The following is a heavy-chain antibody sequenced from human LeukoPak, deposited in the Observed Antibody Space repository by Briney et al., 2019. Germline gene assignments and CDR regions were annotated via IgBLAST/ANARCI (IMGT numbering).Heavy chain of an antibody. D-gene: IGHD2-15*01. Sequence: GGSLRLSCAVSGFTFSSYAMHWVRQAPGKGLEYVSAISSNGGSTYYANSVKGRFTISRDNSKNTLYLQMGSLRAEDMAVYYCARDPSALLTPYFDYWGQGTLVTVSS. J-gene: IGHJ4*02. CDR1: GFTFSSYA. CDR3: ARDPSALLTPYFDY. V-gene: IGHV3-64*01. CDR2: ISSNGGST.